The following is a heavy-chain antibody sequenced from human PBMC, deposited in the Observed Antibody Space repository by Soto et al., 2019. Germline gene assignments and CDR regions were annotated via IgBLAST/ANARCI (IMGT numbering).Heavy chain of an antibody. CDR2: MQPSSGRT. CDR3: ARGVTAGVDY. V-gene: IGHV1-8*01. D-gene: IGHD3-10*01. J-gene: IGHJ4*02. CDR1: GYSFTSLD. Sequence: QVQLVQSGAEVREPGASVKVSCKASGYSFTSLDINWVRQTTGQGLEWLGWMQPSSGRTGYAQNFEGRVTMTRDTSIYTAYMELSSLTPYDTAFYYCARGVTAGVDYWGQGTLVTVSS.